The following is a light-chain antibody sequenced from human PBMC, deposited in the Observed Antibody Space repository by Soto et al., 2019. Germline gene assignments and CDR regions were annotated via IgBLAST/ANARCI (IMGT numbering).Light chain of an antibody. CDR2: DAS. Sequence: EIVLTQSPTTLSLSPGESGTLYCRAGQSVSTYLAWYQQKPGQAPRLLIYDASKRATGIPARFSGSGSGTDFTLTLSNLEPEDFAVYYCLHHTRWPPGFTFGPGTTVD. CDR1: QSVSTY. V-gene: IGKV3-11*01. J-gene: IGKJ3*01. CDR3: LHHTRWPPGFT.